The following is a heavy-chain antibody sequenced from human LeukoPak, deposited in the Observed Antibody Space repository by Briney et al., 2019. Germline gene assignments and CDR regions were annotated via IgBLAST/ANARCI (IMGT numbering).Heavy chain of an antibody. D-gene: IGHD3-10*01. V-gene: IGHV4-59*07. CDR3: ARCVGEKTPFDY. CDR2: IYYSGST. CDR1: GGSISSYY. Sequence: SDTLSLTCTVSGGSISSYYWIWIRQPPGKGLEWIGDIYYSGSTNYTPPLKRRVTISVDTSKNQFSPKLSSVSAPDTAVYYCARCVGEKTPFDYWDQETLVTVSS. J-gene: IGHJ4*02.